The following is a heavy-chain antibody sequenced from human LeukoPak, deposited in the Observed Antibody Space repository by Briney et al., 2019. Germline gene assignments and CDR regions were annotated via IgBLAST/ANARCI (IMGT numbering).Heavy chain of an antibody. D-gene: IGHD6-19*01. CDR1: GGSFSGYY. J-gene: IGHJ6*02. Sequence: SETLSLTCAVYGGSFSGYYWSWIRQPPGKGLEWIGEINHSGSTNYNPSLKSRVTISVDTSKNQFSLKLSSVTAADTAVYYCASIAVDRYYYYGMDVWGQGTTVTVSS. CDR3: ASIAVDRYYYYGMDV. CDR2: INHSGST. V-gene: IGHV4-34*01.